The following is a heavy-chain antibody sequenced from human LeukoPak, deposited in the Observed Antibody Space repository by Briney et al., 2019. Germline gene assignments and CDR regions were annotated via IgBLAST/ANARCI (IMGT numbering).Heavy chain of an antibody. Sequence: SETLSLTCTVSGGAISSISDYWGWVRQPPGKGVEWIVSIYYSGSTYYNPSLNGRVTISVATSKYPFSLKLRSVTAADTAVYSCARHSGSMWDVGWFDTWGQGTLVTVSS. V-gene: IGHV4-39*01. CDR1: GGAISSISDY. D-gene: IGHD3-10*01. J-gene: IGHJ5*02. CDR3: ARHSGSMWDVGWFDT. CDR2: IYYSGST.